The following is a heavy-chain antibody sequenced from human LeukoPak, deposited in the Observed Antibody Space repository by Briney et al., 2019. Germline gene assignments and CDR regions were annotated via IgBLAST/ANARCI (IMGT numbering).Heavy chain of an antibody. J-gene: IGHJ4*02. D-gene: IGHD5-18*01. CDR3: AKRIQSAMATGY. V-gene: IGHV3-21*04. CDR1: GFTFNNYA. CDR2: ITSSSRYI. Sequence: GGSLRLSCAASGFTFNNYAMNWVRQAPGKGLEWVSSITSSSRYIYYADLVKGRFTISRDNSKNTLYLQMNSLRAEDTAVYYCAKRIQSAMATGYWGQGTLVTVSS.